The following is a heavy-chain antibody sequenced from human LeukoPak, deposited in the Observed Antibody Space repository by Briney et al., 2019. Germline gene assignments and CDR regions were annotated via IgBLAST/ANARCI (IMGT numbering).Heavy chain of an antibody. CDR3: ARGAPDCGGDCYSGYFDL. CDR1: GGSFSGYY. J-gene: IGHJ2*01. CDR2: INHSGST. Sequence: SETLSLTRAVYGGSFSGYYWSWIRQPPGKGLEWIGEINHSGSTNYNPSLKSRVTISVDTSKNQFSLKLSSVTAADTAVYYCARGAPDCGGDCYSGYFDLWGRGTLVTVSS. V-gene: IGHV4-34*01. D-gene: IGHD2-21*02.